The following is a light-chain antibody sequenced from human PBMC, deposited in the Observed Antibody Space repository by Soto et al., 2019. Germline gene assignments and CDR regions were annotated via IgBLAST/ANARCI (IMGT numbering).Light chain of an antibody. J-gene: IGLJ1*01. CDR1: SSDIGSNA. Sequence: QSVLTQPPSTSRTPGQRVTISCSGSSSDIGSNAVYWYQQLPGTAPKLLIYRNNQRPSGVPDRFSGTKSGTPASLAISGLRSEDEADYYCAAWNDGLSGFVFGTGTKVTVL. V-gene: IGLV1-47*01. CDR3: AAWNDGLSGFV. CDR2: RNN.